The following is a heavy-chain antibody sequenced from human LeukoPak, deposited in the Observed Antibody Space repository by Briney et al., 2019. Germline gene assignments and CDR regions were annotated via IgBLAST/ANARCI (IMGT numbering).Heavy chain of an antibody. CDR3: AKDIRGDGYNSRFDY. V-gene: IGHV3-43*02. Sequence: GGSLRLSCAASGFALDDYAMHWVRQAPGTGLEWVSLISGDGGNTYYADSVKGRFTISRDNSKNSLYLQMNSLRTEDTALYYCAKDIRGDGYNSRFDYWGQGTLVTVSS. D-gene: IGHD5-24*01. CDR1: GFALDDYA. J-gene: IGHJ4*02. CDR2: ISGDGGNT.